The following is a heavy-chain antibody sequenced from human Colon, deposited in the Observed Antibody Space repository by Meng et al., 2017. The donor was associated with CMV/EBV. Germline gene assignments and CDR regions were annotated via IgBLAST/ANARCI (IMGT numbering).Heavy chain of an antibody. J-gene: IGHJ4*02. CDR3: ARENSGYDDRRGFDY. CDR1: GYTFTSYD. V-gene: IGHV1-8*01. CDR2: MNPNSGNT. Sequence: QVQLVQAGAEVKKPGDSVKVPGKASGYTFTSYDINWVRQATGQGLEWMGWMNPNSGNTGYAQKFQGRVTMTRNTSISTAYMELSGLRSEDTAVYYCARENSGYDDRRGFDYWGQGTLVTVSS. D-gene: IGHD5-12*01.